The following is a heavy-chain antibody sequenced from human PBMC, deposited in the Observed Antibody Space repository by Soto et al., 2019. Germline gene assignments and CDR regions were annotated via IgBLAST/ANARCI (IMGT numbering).Heavy chain of an antibody. CDR3: TRVLDFWSGYYPDY. D-gene: IGHD3-3*01. V-gene: IGHV3-49*03. J-gene: IGHJ4*02. Sequence: PGGSLRLSCTASGFTFGDYAMSWLRQAPGKGLEWVGFIRSKAYGGTTEYAASVKGRFTISRDDSKSIAYLQMNSLKTEDTAVYYCTRVLDFWSGYYPDYWGQGTLVTVSS. CDR2: IRSKAYGGTT. CDR1: GFTFGDYA.